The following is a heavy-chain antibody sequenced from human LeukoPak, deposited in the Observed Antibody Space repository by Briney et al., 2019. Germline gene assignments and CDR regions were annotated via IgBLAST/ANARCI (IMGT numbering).Heavy chain of an antibody. CDR3: AKGSVVPAVNWFDP. D-gene: IGHD2-2*01. J-gene: IGHJ5*02. CDR1: GLTFRSYP. V-gene: IGHV3-23*01. Sequence: GGSLRLSCAASGLTFRSYPMSWVRQAPGKGLEWVSVISGSGVTTYYADSVKGRFTISRDNSKNTLYLQMNSLRAEDTAVYYCAKGSVVPAVNWFDPWGQGTLVTASS. CDR2: ISGSGVTT.